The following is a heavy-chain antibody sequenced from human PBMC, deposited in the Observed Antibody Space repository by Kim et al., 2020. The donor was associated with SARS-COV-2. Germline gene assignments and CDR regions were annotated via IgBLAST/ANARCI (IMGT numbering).Heavy chain of an antibody. J-gene: IGHJ4*02. Sequence: TKYSQEFPGRVTITRDRSASTAYMELSSLRSEDTAVYYCARVRSGTFIDYWGQGTLVTVSS. CDR3: ARVRSGTFIDY. D-gene: IGHD3-10*01. V-gene: IGHV1-3*01. CDR2: T.